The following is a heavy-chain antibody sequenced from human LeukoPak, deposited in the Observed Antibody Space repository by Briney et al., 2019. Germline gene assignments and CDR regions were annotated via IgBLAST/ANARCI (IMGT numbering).Heavy chain of an antibody. CDR3: ASGFSSSPYFDY. CDR2: IRDTGTDM. D-gene: IGHD6-6*01. J-gene: IGHJ4*02. Sequence: GGSPRLSCAASGFTFSTYNMNWVRPAPGKGLERLSNIRDTGTDMYYADSVKGRFTISRDNAKNSLHLQMNSLRVEDTAVYYCASGFSSSPYFDYWGQGTLVTVSS. V-gene: IGHV3-48*01. CDR1: GFTFSTYN.